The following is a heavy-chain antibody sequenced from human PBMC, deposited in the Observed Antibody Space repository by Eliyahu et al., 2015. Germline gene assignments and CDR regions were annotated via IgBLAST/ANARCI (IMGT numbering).Heavy chain of an antibody. CDR2: IYWNDDK. CDR3: AHGSITMVRGVSRYYYYGMDV. CDR1: GFSLSTSGVX. V-gene: IGHV2-5*01. Sequence: QITLKESGPTLVKPTQTLTLTCTFSGFSLSTSGVXVXWIRXPPGKALEWLALIYWNDDKRYSPSLKSRLTITKDTSKNQVVLTMTNMDPVDTATYYCAHGSITMVRGVSRYYYYGMDVWGQGTTVTVSS. J-gene: IGHJ6*02. D-gene: IGHD3-10*01.